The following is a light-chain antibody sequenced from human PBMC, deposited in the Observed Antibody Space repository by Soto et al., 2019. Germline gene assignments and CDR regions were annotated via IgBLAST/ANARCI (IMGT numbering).Light chain of an antibody. V-gene: IGLV2-14*01. Sequence: ALTQPASVSGSPGQSITISCTGTSSDVGGYNYVSWYQQRPGKAPKLIIYEVTNRPSGVSNRFSGSKSGYTASLTISGLQAEDEADYYCSSYTSSSTLYVFGTGTKVTLL. CDR3: SSYTSSSTLYV. CDR2: EVT. J-gene: IGLJ1*01. CDR1: SSDVGGYNY.